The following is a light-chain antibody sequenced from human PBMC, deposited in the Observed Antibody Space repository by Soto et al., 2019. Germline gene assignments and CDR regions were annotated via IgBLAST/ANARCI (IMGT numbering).Light chain of an antibody. V-gene: IGLV1-51*01. CDR3: GTWDSSLSAVV. CDR2: DNN. J-gene: IGLJ2*01. CDR1: SSNIGNNY. Sequence: QSVLTQPPPVSAAPGQKVTISCSGSSSNIGNNYVSWYQQLPGTAPKLLIYDNNKRPSGIPVRFSGSKSGTSATLGITGLQTGDEADYYCGTWDSSLSAVVFGGGTKLTVL.